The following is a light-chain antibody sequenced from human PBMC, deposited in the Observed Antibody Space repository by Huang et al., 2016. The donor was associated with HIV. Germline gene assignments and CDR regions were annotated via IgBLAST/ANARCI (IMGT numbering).Light chain of an antibody. V-gene: IGKV1-6*01. CDR2: AAS. CDR3: LQYYNYPRT. Sequence: AIQMTQSPSSLSGSVGDGVTITCRASQGIRNDLGWYQQKPGKAPKLLIYAASSIQTGVPARFSGSGSGTDFTLTISSLQSEDFATYYCLQYYNYPRTFGRGTKVEIK. CDR1: QGIRND. J-gene: IGKJ1*01.